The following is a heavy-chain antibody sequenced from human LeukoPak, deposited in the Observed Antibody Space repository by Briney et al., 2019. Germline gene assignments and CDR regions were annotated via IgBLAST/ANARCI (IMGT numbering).Heavy chain of an antibody. Sequence: PSETLSLTCTVSGYSIRRDYYWGGTGPPPGKGREGIGNIHKSGRTYYNPSLKRRVTISGDTPKNHLSVKLRSVTPGDTAVYYCARVSPRVGISRQFKHYYYMDVWGKGTTVTVSS. V-gene: IGHV4-38-2*02. CDR1: GYSIRRDYY. CDR3: ARVSPRVGISRQFKHYYYMDV. J-gene: IGHJ6*03. D-gene: IGHD2-21*01. CDR2: IHKSGRT.